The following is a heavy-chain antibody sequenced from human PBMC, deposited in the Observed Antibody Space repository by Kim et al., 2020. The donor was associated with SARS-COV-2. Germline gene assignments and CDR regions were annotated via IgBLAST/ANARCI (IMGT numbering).Heavy chain of an antibody. D-gene: IGHD3-22*01. CDR1: GYSFTSYW. V-gene: IGHV5-10-1*01. CDR2: IDPSDSYT. Sequence: GESLKISCKGSGYSFTSYWISWVRQMPGKGLEWMGRIDPSDSYTNYSPSFQGHVTISADKSISTAYLQWSSLKASDTAMYYCASQTLYYYDSSGYSPTPPFDYWGQGSLVTVSS. CDR3: ASQTLYYYDSSGYSPTPPFDY. J-gene: IGHJ4*02.